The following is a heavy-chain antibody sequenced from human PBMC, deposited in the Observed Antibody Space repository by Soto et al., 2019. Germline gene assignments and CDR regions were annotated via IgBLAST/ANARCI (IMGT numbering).Heavy chain of an antibody. V-gene: IGHV1-2*04. CDR1: GYTFTGYY. CDR2: INPNSGGT. Sequence: ASVKVSCKASGYTFTGYYMHWVRQAPGQGLEWMGWINPNSGGTNYAQKFQGWVTMTRDTSISTAYMELSRLRSDDTAVYYCARDLITSLEMNYYYYGMDVWGQGTTVTVSS. J-gene: IGHJ6*02. D-gene: IGHD3-16*01. CDR3: ARDLITSLEMNYYYYGMDV.